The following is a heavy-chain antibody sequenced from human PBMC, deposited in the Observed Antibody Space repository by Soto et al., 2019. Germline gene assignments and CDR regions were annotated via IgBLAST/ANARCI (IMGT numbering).Heavy chain of an antibody. V-gene: IGHV1-8*01. Sequence: ASVKVSCKASGYTFTSYDINWVRQATGQGLEWMGWMNPNSGNTGYAQKFQGRVTMTRNTSISTAYVELSSLRSEDTAVYYCARFSLARRFYYYGMDVWGQGTTVTVSS. CDR2: MNPNSGNT. CDR1: GYTFTSYD. J-gene: IGHJ6*02. CDR3: ARFSLARRFYYYGMDV.